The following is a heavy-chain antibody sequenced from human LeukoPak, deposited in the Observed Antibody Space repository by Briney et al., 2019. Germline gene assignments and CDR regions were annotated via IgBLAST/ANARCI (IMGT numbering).Heavy chain of an antibody. Sequence: PSETLSLTWTVSGGSVSSGSYYWSWIRQPPGKGLEWIGYIYYSGSTNYNPSLKSRVTISVDTSKNQFSLKLSSVTAADTAVYYCARGAGYSSSNNYWGQGTLVTVSS. J-gene: IGHJ4*02. CDR2: IYYSGST. V-gene: IGHV4-61*01. D-gene: IGHD6-13*01. CDR1: GGSVSSGSYY. CDR3: ARGAGYSSSNNY.